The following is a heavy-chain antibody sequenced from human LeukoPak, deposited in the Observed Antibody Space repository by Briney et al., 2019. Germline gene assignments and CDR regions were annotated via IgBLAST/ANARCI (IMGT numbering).Heavy chain of an antibody. V-gene: IGHV4-59*01. CDR3: AREGAYSSSWRRAVDY. CDR2: IYYSVST. CDR1: VGSTNSYN. D-gene: IGHD6-13*01. J-gene: IGHJ4*02. Sequence: TSETLSVTCTVSVGSTNSYNWSWIRQPLGKGLEWSGYIYYSVSTNYNPSFKSRVTISVDTSTKQFSLKLNSVTAEDTAVYYCAREGAYSSSWRRAVDYWGQGTLVTVSP.